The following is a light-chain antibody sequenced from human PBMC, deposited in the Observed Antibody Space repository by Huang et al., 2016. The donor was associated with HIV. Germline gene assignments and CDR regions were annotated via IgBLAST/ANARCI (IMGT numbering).Light chain of an antibody. Sequence: IQMTQSQSSLSASVGDRVTITCRASHSINMYLNWYQVKPGKAPKLLWNAASSLHSGVPSRFSGSGSGTDFPLTISSLQPEDFATYYCRQSHSAPVSFGPGTRVEIK. CDR3: RQSHSAPVS. J-gene: IGKJ3*01. V-gene: IGKV1-39*01. CDR2: AAS. CDR1: HSINMY.